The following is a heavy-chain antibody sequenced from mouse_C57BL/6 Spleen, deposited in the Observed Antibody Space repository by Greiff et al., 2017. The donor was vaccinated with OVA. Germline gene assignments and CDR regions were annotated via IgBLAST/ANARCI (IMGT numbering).Heavy chain of an antibody. D-gene: IGHD2-4*01. CDR1: GYTFTSYW. CDR3: ARSGMITTRRLISPMDY. V-gene: IGHV1-55*01. J-gene: IGHJ4*01. CDR2: IYPGSGST. Sequence: QVQLQQPGAELVKPGASVKMSCKASGYTFTSYWITWVKQRPGQGLEWIGDIYPGSGSTNYNEKFKSKATLTVDTSSSTAYMQLSSLTSEDSAVYYCARSGMITTRRLISPMDYWGQGTSVTVSS.